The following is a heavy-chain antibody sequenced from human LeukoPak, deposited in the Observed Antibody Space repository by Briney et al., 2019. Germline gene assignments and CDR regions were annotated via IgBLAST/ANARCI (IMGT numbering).Heavy chain of an antibody. CDR1: GFTFSSHG. J-gene: IGHJ4*02. CDR2: IRNYGSHK. Sequence: GGSLRLSCAASGFTFSSHGMHWVRQAPGKGLEWVAVIRNYGSHKYYGDSVKGRFTISRDNSKDTLYLQINSLRPEDTAVYYCARDPNYYDSSGYLHYFDYWGQGTLVTVSS. D-gene: IGHD3-22*01. CDR3: ARDPNYYDSSGYLHYFDY. V-gene: IGHV3-30*03.